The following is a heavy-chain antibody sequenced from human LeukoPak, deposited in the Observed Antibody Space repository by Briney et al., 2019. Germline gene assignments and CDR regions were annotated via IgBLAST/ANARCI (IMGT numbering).Heavy chain of an antibody. V-gene: IGHV1-2*02. J-gene: IGHJ5*02. CDR1: GYTFTGYY. Sequence: ASVKVSCKTSGYTFTGYYMHWVRQAPGQGLEWMGWINPENGRTEYAPMSQGRITMTRDTSISTAYMELTRLRLDDTAIYFCARSPINLVGVVIPNWLDPWGQGTLVSVSS. D-gene: IGHD3-10*01. CDR3: ARSPINLVGVVIPNWLDP. CDR2: INPENGRT.